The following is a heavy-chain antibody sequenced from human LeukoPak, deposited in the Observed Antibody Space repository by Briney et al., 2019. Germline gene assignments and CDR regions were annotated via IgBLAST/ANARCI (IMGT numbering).Heavy chain of an antibody. CDR2: ISGSGNHI. CDR3: TSLRRQYYYYMDI. V-gene: IGHV3-21*01. D-gene: IGHD4-11*01. J-gene: IGHJ6*03. CDR1: GFTFSLFG. Sequence: GGSLRVYCSASGFTFSLFGMNWVRQAPGKGLEWVSSISGSGNHIYYADSVKGRFIISRDNAKDSLFLQMNSLRPDDTAVYYCTSLRRQYYYYMDIWGKGTTVIVS.